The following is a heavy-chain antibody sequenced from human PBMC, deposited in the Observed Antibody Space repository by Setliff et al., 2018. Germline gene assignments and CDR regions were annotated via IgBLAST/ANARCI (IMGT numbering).Heavy chain of an antibody. D-gene: IGHD2-8*02. CDR2: INWNGRAT. CDR1: GFLFDDYG. CDR3: VKGTLPYCTGPTCYPLDH. V-gene: IGHV3-20*04. Sequence: AGGSLRLSCAASGFLFDDYGMNWVRQVPGKGLEWVAGINWNGRATGYADSVKGRFTISRDNAKNYVYLQMDSLRVEDTAIYYCVKGTLPYCTGPTCYPLDHWGQGTLVTVSS. J-gene: IGHJ4*02.